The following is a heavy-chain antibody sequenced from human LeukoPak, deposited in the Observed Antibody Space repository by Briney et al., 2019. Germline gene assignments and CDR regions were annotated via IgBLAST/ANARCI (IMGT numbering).Heavy chain of an antibody. Sequence: GGSLRLSCAASGFTFSGSAMHWVRQASGKGLEWVGRIRSKANSYATAYAASVKGRFTISRDDSKNTAYLQMNSLKTEDTAVYYCARGLFARFVVAAAGYYYFDYWGQGTLVTVSS. D-gene: IGHD6-13*01. CDR3: ARGLFARFVVAAAGYYYFDY. V-gene: IGHV3-73*01. CDR2: IRSKANSYAT. CDR1: GFTFSGSA. J-gene: IGHJ4*02.